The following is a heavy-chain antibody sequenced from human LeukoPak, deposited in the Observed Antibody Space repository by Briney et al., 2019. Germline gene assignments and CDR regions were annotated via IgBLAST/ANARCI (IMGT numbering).Heavy chain of an antibody. D-gene: IGHD3-10*01. V-gene: IGHV1-8*02. CDR2: MNPNSGNT. Sequence: ASVKVSCKASGYTFGSDDINWVRQATGQGLEWMGWMNPNSGNTGYAQKFQGRVTMTRNTSISTAYMELSSLRSEDTAVYYCARGRGYYGSGSYYREYWGQGTLVTVSS. CDR1: GYTFGSDD. CDR3: ARGRGYYGSGSYYREY. J-gene: IGHJ4*02.